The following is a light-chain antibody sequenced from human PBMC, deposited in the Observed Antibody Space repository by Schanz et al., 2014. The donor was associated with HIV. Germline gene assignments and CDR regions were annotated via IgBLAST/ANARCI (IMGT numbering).Light chain of an antibody. CDR3: SSYTSTNTLVV. Sequence: QSVLTQPASVSGSPGQSITISCTGTSSNVGGYNYVPWYQQHPGKAPKLIIYDVSNRPSGISYRFSGSKSGNTASLTISGLQAEDEGDYYCSSYTSTNTLVVFGGGTKLTVL. V-gene: IGLV2-14*03. CDR2: DVS. CDR1: SSNVGGYNY. J-gene: IGLJ2*01.